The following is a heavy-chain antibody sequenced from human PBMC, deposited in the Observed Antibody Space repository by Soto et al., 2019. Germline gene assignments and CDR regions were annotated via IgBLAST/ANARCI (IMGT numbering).Heavy chain of an antibody. CDR3: ARSAVAPDYGDEDWYFDY. V-gene: IGHV4-59*01. CDR1: GGSISSYY. CDR2: IYYSGST. D-gene: IGHD4-17*01. Sequence: SETLSLTCTVSGGSISSYYWSWIRQPPGKGLEWIGYIYYSGSTNYNPSLKSRVTISVDTSKNQFSLKLSSVTAADTAVYYCARSAVAPDYGDEDWYFDYWGQGTLVTVSS. J-gene: IGHJ4*02.